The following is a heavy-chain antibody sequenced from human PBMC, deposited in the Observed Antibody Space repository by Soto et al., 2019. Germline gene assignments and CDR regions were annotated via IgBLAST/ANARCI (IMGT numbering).Heavy chain of an antibody. CDR3: ARELMGYSYGYLGNYYYGMDV. CDR1: GVTFCSYS. Sequence: GGSLRLSCAASGVTFCSYSMNWVRQAPGKGLEWVSSISSSSSYIYYADSVKGRFTISRDNAKNTLYLQMNSLRAEDTAVYYCARELMGYSYGYLGNYYYGMDVWGQGTTVTVSS. CDR2: ISSSSSYI. V-gene: IGHV3-21*01. J-gene: IGHJ6*02. D-gene: IGHD5-18*01.